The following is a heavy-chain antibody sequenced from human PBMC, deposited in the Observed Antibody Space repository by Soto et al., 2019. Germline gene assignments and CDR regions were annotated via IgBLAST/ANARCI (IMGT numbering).Heavy chain of an antibody. D-gene: IGHD6-13*01. CDR1: GFTFSSYW. CDR3: VRGGYMHACDL. V-gene: IGHV3-74*01. CDR2: MNNDGSYT. Sequence: EVQLVESGGGLVQPGGSLRLSCAASGFTFSSYWMYWVRQAPGKGLEWVSHMNNDGSYTIYAESVKGRFTFSRDNAKNTLYLQMTGLRAEDTAVYYCVRGGYMHACDLWGQGTMVTVSS. J-gene: IGHJ3*01.